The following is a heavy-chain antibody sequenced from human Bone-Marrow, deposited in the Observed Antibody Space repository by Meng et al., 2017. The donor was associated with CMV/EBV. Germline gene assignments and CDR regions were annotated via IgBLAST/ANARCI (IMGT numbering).Heavy chain of an antibody. CDR3: AREGRGYGF. J-gene: IGHJ4*02. D-gene: IGHD5-18*01. CDR1: GGSISSSRYY. Sequence: SETLSLTCTVSGGSISSSRYYWGWIRQPPGKGLEWIGSIYYSGSTYYNPSLKSRVTISVDTSKNQFSLKLSSVTAADTAVYYGAREGRGYGFWGQGTLVTVSS. V-gene: IGHV4-39*07. CDR2: IYYSGST.